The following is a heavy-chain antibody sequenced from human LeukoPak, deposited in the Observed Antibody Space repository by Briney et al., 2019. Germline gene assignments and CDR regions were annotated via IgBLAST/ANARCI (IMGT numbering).Heavy chain of an antibody. Sequence: PGGSLRLSCAASGFTFDDYGMNWVRQAPGKGLEWVSSINWSGGSTNYADSVEGRFTISRDNAKNSLYLQMNSLRADDTALYHCARGRVFGSRNYWATWFDPWGQGTLVTVSS. J-gene: IGHJ5*02. CDR3: ARGRVFGSRNYWATWFDP. D-gene: IGHD3-10*01. CDR2: INWSGGST. V-gene: IGHV3-20*01. CDR1: GFTFDDYG.